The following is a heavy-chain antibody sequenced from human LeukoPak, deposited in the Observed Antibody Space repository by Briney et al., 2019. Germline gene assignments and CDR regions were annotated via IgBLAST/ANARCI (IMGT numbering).Heavy chain of an antibody. Sequence: GGSLRLSCAASGFSFSNYGMHWGRQAPGKGLEWVALMSYDGSTTYYADSGKGRSTISRDNSRNTLYLQMNSLRAEDTAMYYCARTLHPDIWGQGTMVTVSS. CDR2: MSYDGSTT. J-gene: IGHJ3*02. CDR3: ARTLHPDI. V-gene: IGHV3-30*03. CDR1: GFSFSNYG.